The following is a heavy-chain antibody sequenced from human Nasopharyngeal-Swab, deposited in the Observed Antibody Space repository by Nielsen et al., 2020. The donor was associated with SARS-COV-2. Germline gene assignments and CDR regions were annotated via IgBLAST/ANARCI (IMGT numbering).Heavy chain of an antibody. CDR3: ARDSSPDYYYYYMDV. V-gene: IGHV1-18*04. D-gene: IGHD6-19*01. CDR1: GYTFTSYG. J-gene: IGHJ6*03. CDR2: ISAYNGNT. Sequence: ASVKVSCKASGYTFTSYGISWVRQAPGQGLEWMGWISAYNGNTNYAQKLQGRVTMTTDTSTSTAYMELSSLRSEDTAVYYCARDSSPDYYYYYMDVWGKGTTVTVSS.